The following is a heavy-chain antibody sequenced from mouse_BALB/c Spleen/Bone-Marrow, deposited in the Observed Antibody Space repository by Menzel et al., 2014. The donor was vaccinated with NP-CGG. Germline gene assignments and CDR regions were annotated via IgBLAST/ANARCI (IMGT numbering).Heavy chain of an antibody. D-gene: IGHD2-1*01. J-gene: IGHJ4*01. CDR2: IYPGDGDT. CDR3: ASPYGNYDAMDY. CDR1: GYTFTSYW. Sequence: SGAELARPGASVKLSCKASGYTFTSYWMQWVKQRPGQGLEWIGAIYPGDGDTRYTQKFRGKATLTADKSSNTAYMQLSRLTSEDSAVYFCASPYGNYDAMDYWGQGTSVTVSS. V-gene: IGHV1-87*01.